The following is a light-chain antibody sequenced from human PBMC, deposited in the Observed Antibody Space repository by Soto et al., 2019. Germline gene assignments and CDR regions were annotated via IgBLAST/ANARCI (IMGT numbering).Light chain of an antibody. V-gene: IGKV3-20*01. CDR3: QYYGSSPWT. Sequence: EIVLTQSPGTVSLSPGERATLSCRASQSVNPYYLAWYQQKPGQAPRLLIYSASSMATGIPDRFSGSGSGTDFTLTISRLETEDFVVYYCQYYGSSPWTFGQGTKLEIK. J-gene: IGKJ1*01. CDR1: QSVNPYY. CDR2: SAS.